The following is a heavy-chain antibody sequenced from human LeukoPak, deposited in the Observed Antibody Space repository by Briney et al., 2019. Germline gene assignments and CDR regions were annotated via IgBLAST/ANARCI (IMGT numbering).Heavy chain of an antibody. D-gene: IGHD3-10*01. J-gene: IGHJ2*01. Sequence: GGSPRLSCAASGFTVSSNYMSWVRQAPGKGLEWVAVISYDGSNKYYADSVKGRFTISRDNSKNTLYLQMNSLRAEDTAVYYCARGYGSGSYDWYFDLWGRGTLVTVSS. CDR1: GFTVSSNY. V-gene: IGHV3-30-3*01. CDR2: ISYDGSNK. CDR3: ARGYGSGSYDWYFDL.